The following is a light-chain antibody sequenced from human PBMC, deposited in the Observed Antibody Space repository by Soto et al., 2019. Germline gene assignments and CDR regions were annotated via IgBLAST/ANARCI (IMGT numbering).Light chain of an antibody. CDR2: DSS. CDR1: QSVSNY. J-gene: IGKJ4*01. V-gene: IGKV3-11*01. CDR3: QQRRVWPLT. Sequence: VLTQSPAILSLSPGERATLSCRASQSVSNYLAWYQQRPGQAPRLLIYDSSNRATGVPARFSASGPGTDFTLTISSREPEDFALYYCQQRRVWPLTFGGGTKVEIK.